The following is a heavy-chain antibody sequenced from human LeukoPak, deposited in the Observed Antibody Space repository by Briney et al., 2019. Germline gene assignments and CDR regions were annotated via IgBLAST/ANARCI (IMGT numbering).Heavy chain of an antibody. D-gene: IGHD6-19*01. CDR2: ISVYNGNT. CDR3: ARQYSSVGPFDY. J-gene: IGHJ4*02. Sequence: APVKVSCKASGYTFTSYGISWVRQAPGQGLEWMGWISVYNGNTNYAQKFQARVTMTTDTSTSTAYMELRSLRSDDTAVYYCARQYSSVGPFDYWGQGTLVTVSS. CDR1: GYTFTSYG. V-gene: IGHV1-18*01.